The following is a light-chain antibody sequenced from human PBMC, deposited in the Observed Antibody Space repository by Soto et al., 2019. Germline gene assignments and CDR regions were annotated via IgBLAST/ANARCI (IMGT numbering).Light chain of an antibody. Sequence: EIVMTQSPGTLSLSPGERATISCRASQVIGSRYLAWYHQKSGQAPRLLIYVASSRATGIPDRSSGSGSGTHFTLTISRLEPEDFGVYYCQQFGSSIPHTFGQGTKLEIK. CDR1: QVIGSRY. V-gene: IGKV3-20*01. CDR2: VAS. CDR3: QQFGSSIPHT. J-gene: IGKJ2*01.